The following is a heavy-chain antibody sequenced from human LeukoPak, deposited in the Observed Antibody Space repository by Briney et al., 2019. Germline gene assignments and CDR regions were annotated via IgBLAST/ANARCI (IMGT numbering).Heavy chain of an antibody. CDR2: LNSDGSDT. J-gene: IGHJ4*02. CDR3: AGGYYYASSPLAY. V-gene: IGHV3-74*01. Sequence: GGSLRLSCAASGFTFSIYWMHWVRQVPGKGLVWVSRLNSDGSDTSYADSVKGRFTISRDNAKNTLYLRMNSLRAEDTAVYYCAGGYYYASSPLAYWGQGTLVTVSS. D-gene: IGHD3-22*01. CDR1: GFTFSIYW.